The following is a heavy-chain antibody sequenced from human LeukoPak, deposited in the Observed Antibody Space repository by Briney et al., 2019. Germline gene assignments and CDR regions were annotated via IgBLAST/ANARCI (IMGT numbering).Heavy chain of an antibody. CDR2: IMGSSSTI. CDR1: GFTFSGYS. CDR3: ARDRYTRRYFDY. J-gene: IGHJ4*02. Sequence: GGSLRLSCAASGFTFSGYSMSWVRQPPGKGLEWVSYIMGSSSTIHYADSVKGRFTISRDNAENSLYLQMNSLRAEDTAVYYCARDRYTRRYFDYWGQGALVTVSS. D-gene: IGHD6-13*01. V-gene: IGHV3-48*04.